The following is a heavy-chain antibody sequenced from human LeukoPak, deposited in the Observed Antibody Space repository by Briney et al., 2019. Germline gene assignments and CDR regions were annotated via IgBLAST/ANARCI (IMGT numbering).Heavy chain of an antibody. CDR2: IFYSGST. J-gene: IGHJ5*01. CDR1: GGSISSYY. V-gene: IGHV4-39*07. Sequence: SETLSLTCTVSGGSISSYYWGWIRQPPGKGLEWIGSIFYSGSTSYNPSLKSRVTISVDTSKNQFSLKLSSVTAADTAVYYCAKDDNWLQFESWGQGTLVTVSS. D-gene: IGHD5-24*01. CDR3: AKDDNWLQFES.